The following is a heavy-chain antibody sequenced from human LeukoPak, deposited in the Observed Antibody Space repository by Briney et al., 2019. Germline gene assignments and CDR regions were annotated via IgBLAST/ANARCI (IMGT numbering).Heavy chain of an antibody. D-gene: IGHD2-2*01. V-gene: IGHV3-23*01. CDR1: GFTFSSHA. J-gene: IGHJ4*02. CDR2: LSGIGYNT. CDR3: AKDPYGTRYFDY. Sequence: GGSLRLSWAASGFTFSSHALSWVRQAPGKGLEWVSSLSGIGYNTYYADSVKGRFTISRDNSKNTVYLQMNSLRAEDTAVYYCAKDPYGTRYFDYWGQGTLVTVSS.